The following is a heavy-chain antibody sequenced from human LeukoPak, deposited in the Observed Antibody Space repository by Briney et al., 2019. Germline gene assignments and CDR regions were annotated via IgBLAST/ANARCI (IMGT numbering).Heavy chain of an antibody. CDR1: GYSFTNYW. CDR2: IYPDDSDI. Sequence: GESLKISCKGSGYSFTNYWIGWVRQKPGKGLEWMGIIYPDDSDIRYSPSLQGQVNISADKSISTAYLQWSSLKASDTAMYYCARQGDGYNRGDYAYDYWGQGTLVTVSS. D-gene: IGHD5-24*01. CDR3: ARQGDGYNRGDYAYDY. V-gene: IGHV5-51*01. J-gene: IGHJ4*02.